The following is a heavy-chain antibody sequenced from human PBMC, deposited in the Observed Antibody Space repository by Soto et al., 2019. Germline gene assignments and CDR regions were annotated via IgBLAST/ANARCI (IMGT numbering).Heavy chain of an antibody. CDR3: ARGLFSRGWYSYFDP. J-gene: IGHJ5*02. D-gene: IGHD6-19*01. CDR1: SESLRGYY. Sequence: QVQLQQWGAGLLRPSETLSLTCAVSSESLRGYYWTWIRQSPGKGLEWIGEISQSGFTNYNPSLESRVNMSVDTSKSQFSLHLTSVTAADTAVYYCARGLFSRGWYSYFDPWGQGTPVTVSS. CDR2: ISQSGFT. V-gene: IGHV4-34*01.